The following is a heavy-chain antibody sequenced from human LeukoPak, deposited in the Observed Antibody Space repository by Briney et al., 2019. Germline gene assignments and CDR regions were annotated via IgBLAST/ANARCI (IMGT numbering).Heavy chain of an antibody. CDR1: GFTFSSYA. CDR2: ISGSGGST. CDR3: AKDNLPPYYDILTGLDY. V-gene: IGHV3-23*01. Sequence: GGSLRLSCAASGFTFSSYAMSWVRQAPGKGLEWVSAISGSGGSTYYADSVKGRFTISRDNSKNTLYLQMNSLRAEDTAVYYCAKDNLPPYYDILTGLDYWGQGTLVTVSS. J-gene: IGHJ4*02. D-gene: IGHD3-9*01.